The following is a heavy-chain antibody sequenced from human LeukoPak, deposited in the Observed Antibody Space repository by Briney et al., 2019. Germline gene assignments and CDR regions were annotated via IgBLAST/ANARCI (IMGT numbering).Heavy chain of an antibody. CDR2: FASSSSYI. CDR3: ARGGGGMDV. CDR1: GFNLSSYS. V-gene: IGHV3-21*01. J-gene: IGHJ6*02. Sequence: KPGGSLRLSCAASGFNLSSYSMSWVRQAPGKGLEWVSSFASSSSYIFYADSVKGRFTISRDNAKNSLYLQMNTLRAEDTAVYYCARGGGGMDVWGQGTTVTVSS. D-gene: IGHD1-26*01.